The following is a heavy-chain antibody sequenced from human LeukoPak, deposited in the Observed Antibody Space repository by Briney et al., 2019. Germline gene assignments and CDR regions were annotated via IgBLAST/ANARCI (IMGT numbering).Heavy chain of an antibody. CDR1: GFTVSSNY. D-gene: IGHD2-21*01. V-gene: IGHV3-66*02. CDR2: VYTGGNA. Sequence: GGSLRLSCAASGFTVSSNYMTWSRQAPGEGVEWVAVVYTGGNAHYADSVQGRFTISRDKNTLYIQMNSLRREDTAVYYCATLPIAVQDYYYGMDVWGQGITVTVSS. CDR3: ATLPIAVQDYYYGMDV. J-gene: IGHJ6*02.